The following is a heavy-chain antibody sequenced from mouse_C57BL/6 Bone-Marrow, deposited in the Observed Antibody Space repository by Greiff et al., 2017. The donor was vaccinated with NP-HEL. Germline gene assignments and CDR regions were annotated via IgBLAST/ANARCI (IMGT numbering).Heavy chain of an antibody. V-gene: IGHV1-18*01. Sequence: VQLQQSGPELVKPGASVKIPCKASGYTFTDYNMDWVKQSHGKSLEWIGDINPNNGGTIYNQKFKGKAPLTVDKSSSTAYMELRSLTTEDTAVYYCARGDYDGAYWGQGTLVTVSA. CDR3: ARGDYDGAY. D-gene: IGHD2-4*01. CDR2: INPNNGGT. CDR1: GYTFTDYN. J-gene: IGHJ3*01.